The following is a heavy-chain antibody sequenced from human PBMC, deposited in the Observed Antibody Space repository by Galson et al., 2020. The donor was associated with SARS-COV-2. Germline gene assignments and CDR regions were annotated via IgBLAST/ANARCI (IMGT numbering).Heavy chain of an antibody. V-gene: IGHV3-23*01. CDR1: GFTFKSYA. D-gene: IGHD6-13*01. CDR2: INSGGDIT. CDR3: ARDLSGGIAGRLGLGH. Sequence: GGSLRLSCVASGFTFKSYAMNWVRQAPGKGLEWVSGINSGGDITDYADSVKGRFSISRDSSMNMLYLQMNNLRAEDTAIYYCARDLSGGIAGRLGLGHWGQGSLVAVSS. J-gene: IGHJ4*02.